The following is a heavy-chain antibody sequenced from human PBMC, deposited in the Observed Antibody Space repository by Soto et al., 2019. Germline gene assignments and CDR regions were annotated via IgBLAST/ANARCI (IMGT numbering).Heavy chain of an antibody. CDR2: IYSGGTT. CDR3: AREAREYCSGGSCYSRDY. J-gene: IGHJ4*02. D-gene: IGHD2-15*01. V-gene: IGHV3-66*01. CDR1: GFIVSNNY. Sequence: EVLLVESGGGLVQPGGSLRLSCAASGFIVSNNYMSWVRQAPGKGLEWVSVIYSGGTTYYSDSVKGRFTISRDNSKNTLYLQMNSLRAEDTAVYYCAREAREYCSGGSCYSRDYWGQGTLVTVSS.